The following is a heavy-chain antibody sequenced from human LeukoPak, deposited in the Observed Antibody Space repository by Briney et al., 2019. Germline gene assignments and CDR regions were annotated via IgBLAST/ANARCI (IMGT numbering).Heavy chain of an antibody. V-gene: IGHV4-59*01. CDR1: GGSISSYY. CDR3: ARARGAARPGDFDY. J-gene: IGHJ4*02. Sequence: TSETLSLTCTVSGGSISSYYWSWIRQPPGKGLEWIGYIYYSGSTNYNPSLKSRVTISVDTSKNQFSLKLSSVTAADTAVYYCARARGAARPGDFDYWGQGTLVTASS. CDR2: IYYSGST. D-gene: IGHD6-6*01.